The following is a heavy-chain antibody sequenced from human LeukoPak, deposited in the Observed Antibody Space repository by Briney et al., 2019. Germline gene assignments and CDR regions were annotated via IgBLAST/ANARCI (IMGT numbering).Heavy chain of an antibody. J-gene: IGHJ4*02. CDR3: TRDFWTDY. CDR2: IKLDGTQK. Sequence: GGSLRHSCAASGFTFRNYWMSWIRQAPGRGLEWVANIKLDGTQKNYIQSVRGRFTISRDNARNFLYLQLSSLRAEDTAVYYCTRDFWTDYWGQGTLVTVSS. CDR1: GFTFRNYW. D-gene: IGHD3/OR15-3a*01. V-gene: IGHV3-7*01.